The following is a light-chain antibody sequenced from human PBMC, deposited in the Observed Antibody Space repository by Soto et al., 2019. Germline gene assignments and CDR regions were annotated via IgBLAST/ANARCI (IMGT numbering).Light chain of an antibody. Sequence: QSVLTQPASVSGSPGQSITISCTGTRSGVGLVYWYKKHTGKDPKLMIYDVTKRPSGVSSRLSGSKSGDTASLTISGLQAEDEADYFCCSYAGSYTGYVFGTGTQVTVL. CDR3: CSYAGSYTGYV. CDR1: RSGVGL. CDR2: DVT. V-gene: IGLV2-23*02. J-gene: IGLJ1*01.